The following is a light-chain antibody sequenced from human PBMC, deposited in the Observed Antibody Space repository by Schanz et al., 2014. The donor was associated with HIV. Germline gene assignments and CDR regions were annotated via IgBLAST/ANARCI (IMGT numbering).Light chain of an antibody. CDR2: DVS. V-gene: IGLV2-14*03. CDR1: SSDVGGYNY. Sequence: QSALTQPASVSGTPGQSITISCTGSSSDVGGYNYVSWYQQHPDKAPKLMIYDVSDRPSGVSNRFSGSKSGSTASLTISGLRTEDEADYYCSSSTSSGTVVFGGGTKLTVL. CDR3: SSSTSSGTVV. J-gene: IGLJ2*01.